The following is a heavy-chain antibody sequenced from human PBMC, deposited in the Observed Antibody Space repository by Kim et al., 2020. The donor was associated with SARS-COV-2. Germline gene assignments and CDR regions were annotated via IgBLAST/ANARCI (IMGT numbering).Heavy chain of an antibody. V-gene: IGHV1-24*01. CDR3: AISGQPLRLTPVDY. Sequence: AQKFQGRVTMTEDTSTDTAYMELSSLRSEDTAVYYCAISGQPLRLTPVDYWGQGTLVTVSS. D-gene: IGHD7-27*01. J-gene: IGHJ4*02.